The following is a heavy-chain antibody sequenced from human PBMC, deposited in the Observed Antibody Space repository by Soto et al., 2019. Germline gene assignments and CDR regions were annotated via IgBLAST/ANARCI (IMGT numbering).Heavy chain of an antibody. CDR1: GGSIINVGYY. CDR2: ITSSSDTI. Sequence: LSLTCTVSGGSIINVGYYRSWISQPPGRGLEWVAYITSSSDTIYYSDSVKGRFTISRDNGKNSLFLQMNSLRDEDTAVYYCARVVVVIPPGYYYAMDVWGQGTTVTVSS. V-gene: IGHV3-11*04. CDR3: ARVVVVIPPGYYYAMDV. D-gene: IGHD3-22*01. J-gene: IGHJ6*02.